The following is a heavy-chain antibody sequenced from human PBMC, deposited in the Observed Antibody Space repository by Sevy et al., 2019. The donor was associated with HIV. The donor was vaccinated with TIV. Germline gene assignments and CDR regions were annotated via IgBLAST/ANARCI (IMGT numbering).Heavy chain of an antibody. CDR3: ARDASVSGAYCSSTSCYSSGMDV. D-gene: IGHD2-2*01. Sequence: ASVKVSCKASGYTFTSYDINWVRQATGQGLEWMGWINPNSGNTGYAQKFQGRVTMTRNTSISTAYMELSSLRSEDTAVYYCARDASVSGAYCSSTSCYSSGMDVWGQGTTVTVSS. J-gene: IGHJ6*02. CDR1: GYTFTSYD. V-gene: IGHV1-8*01. CDR2: INPNSGNT.